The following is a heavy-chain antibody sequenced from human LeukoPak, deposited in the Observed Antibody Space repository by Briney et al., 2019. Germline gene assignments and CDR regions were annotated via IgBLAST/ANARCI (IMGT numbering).Heavy chain of an antibody. J-gene: IGHJ4*02. V-gene: IGHV4-34*01. Sequence: PSETLSLTCAVDGGSFSVYYWSWIRQPPGKGPEWIGEINHSGSTNYNPSLKSRVTISVDTSKNQFSLKLSSVTAADTAVYYCARGGYCSSTSCHIDYWGQGTLVTVSS. CDR3: ARGGYCSSTSCHIDY. CDR1: GGSFSVYY. D-gene: IGHD2-2*02. CDR2: INHSGST.